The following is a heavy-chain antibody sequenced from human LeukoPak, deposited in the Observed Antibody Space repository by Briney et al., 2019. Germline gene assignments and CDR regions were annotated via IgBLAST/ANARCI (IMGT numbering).Heavy chain of an antibody. CDR1: GDSVASNSTA. V-gene: IGHV6-1*01. J-gene: IGHJ3*01. CDR3: ARGGQGDGYSADEAFDF. Sequence: SQTLSLTCVISGDSVASNSTACNWLRQSPSRGLEWLGRTYYRSKWYNDYALSMKSRITINPDTSKNQFSLQLNSVTPEDTAVCYCARGGQGDGYSADEAFDFWGQGTMVTVS. CDR2: TYYRSKWYN. D-gene: IGHD5-24*01.